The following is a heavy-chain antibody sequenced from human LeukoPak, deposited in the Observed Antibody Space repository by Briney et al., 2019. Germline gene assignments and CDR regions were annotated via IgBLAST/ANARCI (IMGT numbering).Heavy chain of an antibody. CDR2: IYQGGST. CDR3: AREEQQLVRGGYYFDS. V-gene: IGHV3-66*01. Sequence: GGSLRLSCAASGFTVSSNYMNWVRQAPGKGLEWVSIIYQGGSTYYVDSVKGRFTISRDSSKNTVFLQMNSLRAEDTAVYYCAREEQQLVRGGYYFDSWGQGTLVTVSS. CDR1: GFTVSSNY. D-gene: IGHD6-13*01. J-gene: IGHJ4*02.